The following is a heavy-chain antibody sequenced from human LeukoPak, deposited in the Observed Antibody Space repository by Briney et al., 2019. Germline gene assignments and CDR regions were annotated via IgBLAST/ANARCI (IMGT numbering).Heavy chain of an antibody. D-gene: IGHD6-13*01. J-gene: IGHJ4*02. V-gene: IGHV4-4*07. CDR2: IYTSGST. CDR3: ASTPSITWSGYFDY. Sequence: SETLSLTCTVSGGSISSYYWSWIRQPAGKGLEWIGRIYTSGSTNYNPSLKSRVTMAVDTSKNQFSLKLSSVTAADTAVYYSASTPSITWSGYFDYWGQGTLVTVSS. CDR1: GGSISSYY.